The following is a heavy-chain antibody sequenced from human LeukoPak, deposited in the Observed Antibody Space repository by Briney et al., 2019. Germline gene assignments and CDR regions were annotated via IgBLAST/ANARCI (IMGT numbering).Heavy chain of an antibody. D-gene: IGHD6-13*01. V-gene: IGHV3-33*06. Sequence: GGSLRLSCAASGFTFSNYGMHWVRQAPGKGLDWVAVIWYDGSYRYYADSVKGRFTISRDNSKNTLYLQMNSLRAEDTAVYYCAKVVQYTASTGTGLDYWGQGTLVTVSS. CDR3: AKVVQYTASTGTGLDY. CDR2: IWYDGSYR. J-gene: IGHJ4*02. CDR1: GFTFSNYG.